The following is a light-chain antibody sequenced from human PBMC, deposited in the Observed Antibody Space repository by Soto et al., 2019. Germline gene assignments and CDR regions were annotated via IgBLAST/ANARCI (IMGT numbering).Light chain of an antibody. Sequence: EIVLTQSPGTLSLSPGERATLSCRASQSVSSSYLAWYQHKPGQAPRLRIYGASSRATSIPDRFSGSGSGTDFTLTISRLEPEDFAVYYCQQYGSSPPYTFGQGNKLEIK. CDR3: QQYGSSPPYT. J-gene: IGKJ2*01. CDR1: QSVSSSY. CDR2: GAS. V-gene: IGKV3-20*01.